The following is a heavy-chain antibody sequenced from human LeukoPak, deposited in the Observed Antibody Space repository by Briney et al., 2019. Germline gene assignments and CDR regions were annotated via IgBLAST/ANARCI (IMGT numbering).Heavy chain of an antibody. J-gene: IGHJ6*03. CDR2: ISWNSGSI. CDR3: AKESTSYCSGGSCYSGYMDV. V-gene: IGHV3-9*03. CDR1: GFTFDDYA. Sequence: PGRSLRLSCAASGFTFDDYAMHWVRQAPGKGLEWVSGISWNSGSIGYANSVKGRFTISRDNAKNSLYLQMNSLRAEDMALYYCAKESTSYCSGGSCYSGYMDVWGKGTTVTVSS. D-gene: IGHD2-15*01.